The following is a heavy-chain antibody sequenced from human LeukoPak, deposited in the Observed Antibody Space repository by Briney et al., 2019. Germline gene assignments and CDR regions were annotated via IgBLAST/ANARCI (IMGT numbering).Heavy chain of an antibody. Sequence: SETLSLTCTVSGGSVSSGTYYWSWIRPPPGKGLEWLGYIYYTGSTNYNPSLKSRLTISVDTSKNQFSLKLSSVTAADTAVYYCARRGGSGRSFDYWGQGTLVTVSS. V-gene: IGHV4-61*01. J-gene: IGHJ4*02. D-gene: IGHD3-10*01. CDR3: ARRGGSGRSFDY. CDR1: GGSVSSGTYY. CDR2: IYYTGST.